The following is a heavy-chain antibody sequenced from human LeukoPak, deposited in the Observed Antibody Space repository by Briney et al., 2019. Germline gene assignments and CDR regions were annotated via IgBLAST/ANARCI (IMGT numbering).Heavy chain of an antibody. J-gene: IGHJ3*01. V-gene: IGHV3-23*01. CDR2: IRGYDGGLST. CDR1: GFTFSSYS. D-gene: IGHD4-17*01. Sequence: PGGSLRLSCVASGFTFSSYSMNWVRQAPGKGLEWVSAIRGYDGGLSTSYADSVKGRFTISRDNSKNTLYLQMNSLRAEDTAVYYCAKDPNGDYLGAFDFWGQGTMVTVSS. CDR3: AKDPNGDYLGAFDF.